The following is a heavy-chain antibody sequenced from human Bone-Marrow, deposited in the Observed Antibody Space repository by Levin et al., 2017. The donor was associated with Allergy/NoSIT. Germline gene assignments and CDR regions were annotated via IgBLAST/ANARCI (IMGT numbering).Heavy chain of an antibody. J-gene: IGHJ4*02. Sequence: SCAASGFTVSRNYMSWVRQAPGKGLEWVSLIYSGGDTQYADSVKGRFTISRDNSKNTLYLQMNRLRADDTAVYYCARNGVGTAAGTPWGQGTLVTVSS. V-gene: IGHV3-66*01. D-gene: IGHD6-13*01. CDR2: IYSGGDT. CDR3: ARNGVGTAAGTP. CDR1: GFTVSRNY.